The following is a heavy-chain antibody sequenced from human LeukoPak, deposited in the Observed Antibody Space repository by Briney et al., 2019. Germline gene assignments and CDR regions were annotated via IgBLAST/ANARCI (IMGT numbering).Heavy chain of an antibody. Sequence: PGGSLRLSCAAPGFTFSSYGMSWVRQAPGKGLEWVGRIKSKTDGGTTDYAAPVKGRFTISRDDSKNTLYLQMNSLKTEDTAVYYCTTMTVVPTDYWGQGTLVTVSS. J-gene: IGHJ4*02. CDR1: GFTFSSYG. D-gene: IGHD2-2*01. CDR2: IKSKTDGGTT. CDR3: TTMTVVPTDY. V-gene: IGHV3-15*01.